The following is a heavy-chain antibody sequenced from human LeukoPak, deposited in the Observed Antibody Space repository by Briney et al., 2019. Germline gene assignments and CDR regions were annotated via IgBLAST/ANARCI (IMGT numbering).Heavy chain of an antibody. V-gene: IGHV3-33*01. CDR2: IWDDGNNK. CDR1: GFSSSNHG. Sequence: GGSLRLSCAASGFSSSNHGMHWVRQAPGKSLEWVAVIWDDGNNKRYANSVNGRFTISRDNSENTLYLQMNGLTAEDTAMYYCARDSYQDYYGRFDPWGQGTLVIVSS. J-gene: IGHJ5*02. CDR3: ARDSYQDYYGRFDP. D-gene: IGHD3-10*01.